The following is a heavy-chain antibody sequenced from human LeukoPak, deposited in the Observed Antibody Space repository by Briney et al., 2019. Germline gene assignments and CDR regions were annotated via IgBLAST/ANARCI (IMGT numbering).Heavy chain of an antibody. CDR2: INQDGGEK. V-gene: IGHV3-7*01. CDR1: GFTFSSYW. Sequence: GGSLRLSCAASGFTFSSYWMSWVRQAPGKGLEWVANINQDGGEKYYVDSVKGRFTISRDNAKNSLYLQMNSLRTEDTAVYHCATGRSCTTCYLPDYWGQGTLVTVSS. D-gene: IGHD2-2*01. J-gene: IGHJ4*02. CDR3: ATGRSCTTCYLPDY.